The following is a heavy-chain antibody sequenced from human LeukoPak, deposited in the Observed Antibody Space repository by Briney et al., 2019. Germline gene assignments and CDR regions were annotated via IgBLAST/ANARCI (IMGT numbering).Heavy chain of an antibody. V-gene: IGHV3-48*03. D-gene: IGHD2-21*02. CDR1: GFTFSAYE. CDR3: ARESPLTESPR. J-gene: IGHJ4*02. Sequence: GGSLRLSCAASGFTFSAYEMNWVRQAPGKGLQWVSYISSSGTIIYYTSSVRGRFTVSRDNAKNSLYLHMNSPRGDDTGVYYCARESPLTESPRWGQGTLVTVSS. CDR2: ISSSGTII.